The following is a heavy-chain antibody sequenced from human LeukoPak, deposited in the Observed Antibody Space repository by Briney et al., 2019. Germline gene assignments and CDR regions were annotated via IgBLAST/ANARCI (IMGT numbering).Heavy chain of an antibody. Sequence: GGSLRLSCAASGFTFGSYAMGWVRQAPGKGLEWVSAISGPGDNTYYADSVEGRFTISRDNSKNTLSLQMNSLRAEDTAVYYCAVGFCSGGSCYSLPFAYWGQGTLVTVSS. V-gene: IGHV3-23*01. CDR2: ISGPGDNT. CDR3: AVGFCSGGSCYSLPFAY. CDR1: GFTFGSYA. D-gene: IGHD2-15*01. J-gene: IGHJ4*02.